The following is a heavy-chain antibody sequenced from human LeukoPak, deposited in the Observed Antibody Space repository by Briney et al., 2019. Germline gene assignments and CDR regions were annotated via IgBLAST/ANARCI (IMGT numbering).Heavy chain of an antibody. CDR3: ARDGYSYGQGRYYYYYYMDV. CDR2: INPSGGST. J-gene: IGHJ6*03. Sequence: GASVKVSCKASGYTFTSYYMHWVRKAPGQGLEWMGIINPSGGSTSYAQKFQGRVTMTRDTSTSTVYMELSSLRSEDTAVYYCARDGYSYGQGRYYYYYYMDVWGKGTTVTVSS. CDR1: GYTFTSYY. V-gene: IGHV1-46*01. D-gene: IGHD5-18*01.